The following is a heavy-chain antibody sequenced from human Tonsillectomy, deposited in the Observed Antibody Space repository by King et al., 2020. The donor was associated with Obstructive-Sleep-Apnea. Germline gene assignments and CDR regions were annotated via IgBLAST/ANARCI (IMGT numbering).Heavy chain of an antibody. J-gene: IGHJ4*02. D-gene: IGHD5-18*01. V-gene: IGHV3-7*03. Sequence: VQLVESGGGLVQPGGSLRLSCAASGFTFSGFWMSWVRQAPGKGLEWVANINQDGSEKYYVDSVKGRFTISRDNAKNSLYLQMNSLRAEDTAVYYCTRYCDGYSVYWGQGTLVTVSS. CDR2: INQDGSEK. CDR3: TRYCDGYSVY. CDR1: GFTFSGFW.